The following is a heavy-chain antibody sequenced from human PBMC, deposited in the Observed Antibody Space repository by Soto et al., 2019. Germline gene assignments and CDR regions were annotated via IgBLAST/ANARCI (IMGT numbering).Heavy chain of an antibody. CDR3: ARGGVIVATIGDYYYGIDV. CDR2: IIPIFGTA. J-gene: IGHJ6*02. CDR1: GGTFSSYA. Sequence: SVKVSCKASGGTFSSYAISWVRQAPGQGLEWMGGIIPIFGTANYAQKFQGRVTITADESTSTAYMGLSSLRSEDTAVYYCARGGVIVATIGDYYYGIDVWGQGTTVTVSS. D-gene: IGHD5-12*01. V-gene: IGHV1-69*13.